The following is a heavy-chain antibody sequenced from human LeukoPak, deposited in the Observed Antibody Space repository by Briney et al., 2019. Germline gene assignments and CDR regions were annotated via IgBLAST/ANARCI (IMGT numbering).Heavy chain of an antibody. CDR2: IYHSGRT. V-gene: IGHV4-4*02. D-gene: IGHD3-22*01. CDR3: ARVAMYYYDSSGYSSAFDI. Sequence: SETLSLTCAASGGSISSNNWWSWVRQPPGKGLEWIGEIYHSGRTNYNPSLKSRVTISVDKSKNQFSLKLSSVIAADTAVYYCARVAMYYYDSSGYSSAFDIWGQGTMVTVSS. J-gene: IGHJ3*02. CDR1: GGSISSNNW.